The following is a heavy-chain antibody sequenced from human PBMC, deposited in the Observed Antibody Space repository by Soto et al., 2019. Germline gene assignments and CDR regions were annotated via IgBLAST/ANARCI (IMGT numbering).Heavy chain of an antibody. CDR1: GYTFNTYG. V-gene: IGHV1-18*01. Sequence: QVQLLQSGAEVKKPGASVKVSCKTSGYTFNTYGINWVRQAPGQGLELMGWISAYDGKTTYAEKFQGRVTMTTDTSTSTAYMELRSLRSDDTAVYYCARDPLEFWTSYWFDPWGQGTPVTVSS. J-gene: IGHJ5*02. CDR3: ARDPLEFWTSYWFDP. CDR2: ISAYDGKT. D-gene: IGHD3-3*01.